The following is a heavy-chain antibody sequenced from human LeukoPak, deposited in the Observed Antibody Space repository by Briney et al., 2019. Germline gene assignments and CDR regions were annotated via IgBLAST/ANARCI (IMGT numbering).Heavy chain of an antibody. Sequence: SETLSLTCTVSGGSISSSSYYWGWIRQPPGKGLEWIGSIYHSGSTYYNPSLKSRVTISVDTSKNQFSLKLSSVIAADTAVYYCARHSSGSYYTILYYYYYYMDVWGKGTTVTVSS. D-gene: IGHD3-10*01. CDR1: GGSISSSSYY. V-gene: IGHV4-39*01. CDR2: IYHSGST. CDR3: ARHSSGSYYTILYYYYYYMDV. J-gene: IGHJ6*03.